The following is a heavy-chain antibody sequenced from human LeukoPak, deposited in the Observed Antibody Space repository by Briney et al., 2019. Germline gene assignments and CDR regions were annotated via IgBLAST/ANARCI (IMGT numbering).Heavy chain of an antibody. CDR1: GGSISSGGYY. CDR2: IYYSGST. CDR3: AGSPRAYFDY. Sequence: PSQTLSLTCTVSGGSISSGGYYWSWIRQHPGKGLEWIGYIYYSGSTYYNPSLKSRVTISVDASKNQFSLKLSSVTAADTAMYYCAGSPRAYFDYWGQGTLVTVSS. D-gene: IGHD2-15*01. V-gene: IGHV4-31*03. J-gene: IGHJ4*02.